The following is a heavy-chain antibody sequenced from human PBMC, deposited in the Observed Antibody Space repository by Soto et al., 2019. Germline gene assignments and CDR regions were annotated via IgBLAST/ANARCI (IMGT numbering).Heavy chain of an antibody. V-gene: IGHV1-69*01. CDR2: IIPLFGTA. Sequence: QVQLEQSGAEVKQPGSSVRVSCKTSGGTFSTYAINWVRQAPGQGLEWMGAIIPLFGTADYSQKFQGRVTITADESMSTAYMELSSLRSDDTAVYFCARPKGTYSSGYYYFDFWGQGTLVTVSS. J-gene: IGHJ4*02. CDR3: ARPKGTYSSGYYYFDF. CDR1: GGTFSTYA. D-gene: IGHD6-19*01.